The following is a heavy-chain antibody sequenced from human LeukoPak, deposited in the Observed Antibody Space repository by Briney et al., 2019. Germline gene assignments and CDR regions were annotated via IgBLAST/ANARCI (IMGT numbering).Heavy chain of an antibody. Sequence: GGSLRLSCAASGFTFSSYWMSWVRQAPGKGLEWVANIKQDGSEKYYVDSVKGRFTISRDNAKNSLYLQMNSLRAEDAAMYYCAREGRGWSFDYFDYWGQGTLVTVSS. V-gene: IGHV3-7*01. D-gene: IGHD6-19*01. CDR1: GFTFSSYW. J-gene: IGHJ4*02. CDR2: IKQDGSEK. CDR3: AREGRGWSFDYFDY.